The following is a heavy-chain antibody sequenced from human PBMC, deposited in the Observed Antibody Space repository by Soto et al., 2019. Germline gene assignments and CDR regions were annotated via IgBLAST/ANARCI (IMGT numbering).Heavy chain of an antibody. V-gene: IGHV1-69*02. D-gene: IGHD3-3*01. J-gene: IGHJ5*02. CDR1: GITVGSFI. CDR3: TTLGP. CDR2: TAPMFKQT. Sequence: QAQLVQSGAVVKKPGSSVVVSCKASGITVGSFIISWVRQAPGQGLEWMGKTAPMFKQTFYARRFEGRVTITADTSANTVYMDLTDLRFEDTAVYYCTTLGPWGQGTQVTVS.